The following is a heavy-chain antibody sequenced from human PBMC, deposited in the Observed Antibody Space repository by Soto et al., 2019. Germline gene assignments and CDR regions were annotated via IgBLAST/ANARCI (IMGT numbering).Heavy chain of an antibody. CDR2: ISGYNGNT. Sequence: ASVTVSCKASGYTFTSYGISWVRQAPGQGLEWMGWISGYNGNTKYAQKLQGRVTVTTDTSTSTAYMELRSLISDDTAVYYCARTTAHETSGYYYHTYWGQGTQVTVS. J-gene: IGHJ4*02. CDR3: ARTTAHETSGYYYHTY. D-gene: IGHD3-22*01. V-gene: IGHV1-18*01. CDR1: GYTFTSYG.